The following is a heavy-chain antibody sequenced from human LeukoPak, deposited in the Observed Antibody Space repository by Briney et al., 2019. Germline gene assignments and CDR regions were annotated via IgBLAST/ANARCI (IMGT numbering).Heavy chain of an antibody. CDR2: MYYSGNT. J-gene: IGHJ5*02. Sequence: SETLSLTCTVSGGSISSGRYYWGWIRQPPGKGLEWIGSMYYSGNTYYNPSLKSRVTISVDTSKNQFSLKVSAVTAADTAIYFCGRHKEQQLAQPFDPWGQGTLVTVSS. CDR3: GRHKEQQLAQPFDP. V-gene: IGHV4-39*01. D-gene: IGHD6-13*01. CDR1: GGSISSGRYY.